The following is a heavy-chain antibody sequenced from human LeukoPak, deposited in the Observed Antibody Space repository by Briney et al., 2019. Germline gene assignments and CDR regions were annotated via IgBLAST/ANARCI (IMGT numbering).Heavy chain of an antibody. D-gene: IGHD4-23*01. CDR3: ARHPRWFVFQH. V-gene: IGHV4-30-2*01. CDR1: GGSISSGGYS. J-gene: IGHJ1*01. Sequence: TLSLTCAVSGGSISSGGYSWSWIRQPPGKGLEWIGYIYHSGSGSTYYNPSLKSRVTISIDKSKNQFSLKLSSVTAADTAVYYCARHPRWFVFQHWGQGTLVTVSS. CDR2: IYHSGSGST.